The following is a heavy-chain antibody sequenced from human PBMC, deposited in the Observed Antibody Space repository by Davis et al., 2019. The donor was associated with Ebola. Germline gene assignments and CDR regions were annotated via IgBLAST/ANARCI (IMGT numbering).Heavy chain of an antibody. CDR2: ILYDGSNQ. Sequence: GESLKISCAASGFTFSTYAMHWVRQAPGKGLEWVALILYDGSNQYYADSVKGRFTVSRDNSKNTLHLQMNNLRPEDTAVYYCAQQLGDYGGNDLRYWGQGTLVTVSS. CDR3: AQQLGDYGGNDLRY. CDR1: GFTFSTYA. J-gene: IGHJ4*02. D-gene: IGHD4-23*01. V-gene: IGHV3-30-3*01.